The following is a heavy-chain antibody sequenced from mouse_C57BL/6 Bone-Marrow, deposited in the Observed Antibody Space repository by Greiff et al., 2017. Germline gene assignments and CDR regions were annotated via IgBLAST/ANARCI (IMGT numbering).Heavy chain of an antibody. CDR3: AKVDGYYGYFDV. CDR2: IDPSDSNT. J-gene: IGHJ1*03. CDR1: GYTFTSYW. D-gene: IGHD2-3*01. Sequence: QVQLQQPGAELVRPGTSVKLSCKASGYTFTSYWMHWVKQRPGQGLEWIGVIDPSDSNTNYNQKFKGKATLTVDTYYSTAYMQLRSLTSAASAVYCCAKVDGYYGYFDVWGTGTTVTVSS. V-gene: IGHV1-59*01.